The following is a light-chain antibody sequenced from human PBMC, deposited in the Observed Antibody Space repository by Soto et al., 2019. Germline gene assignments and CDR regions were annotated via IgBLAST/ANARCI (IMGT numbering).Light chain of an antibody. V-gene: IGKV1-6*01. Sequence: AIQLTQSRSSLSASVGERVTLTCLASQGIRNDLGWYQQKPGKAPKLLIYAASSLQSGVPSRFSGSGSGTDFTLTISSLQPEDFATYYCLQDYNYPWTFGQGTKVDIK. CDR1: QGIRND. J-gene: IGKJ1*01. CDR2: AAS. CDR3: LQDYNYPWT.